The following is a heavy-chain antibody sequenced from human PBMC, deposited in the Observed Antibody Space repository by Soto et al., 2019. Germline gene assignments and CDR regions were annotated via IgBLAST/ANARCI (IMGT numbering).Heavy chain of an antibody. J-gene: IGHJ4*02. Sequence: ASVKVSCKTSGYTFTDYYMHWVRHAPGQGLEWMGWINPNSGGAISAQKFQGRVTMTRDTSISTAYLELSRLRSDDTAVYYCARGGTTSRDYWGKGSTVTISS. D-gene: IGHD1-1*01. CDR3: ARGGTTSRDY. CDR1: GYTFTDYY. CDR2: INPNSGGA. V-gene: IGHV1-2*02.